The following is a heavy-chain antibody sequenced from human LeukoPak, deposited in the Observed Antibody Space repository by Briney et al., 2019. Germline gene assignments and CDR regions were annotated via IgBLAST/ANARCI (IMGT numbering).Heavy chain of an antibody. Sequence: SETLSLTCTVSGYSINSGHYWGWIRQPPGKGLEWIGSIFHSGNTYSNPSLKSRVTISVDTSKNQFSLKLTSVTAADTAVYYCASASGSEGAFDIWGQGTMVTVSS. D-gene: IGHD1-26*01. CDR2: IFHSGNT. CDR1: GYSINSGHY. J-gene: IGHJ3*02. V-gene: IGHV4-38-2*02. CDR3: ASASGSEGAFDI.